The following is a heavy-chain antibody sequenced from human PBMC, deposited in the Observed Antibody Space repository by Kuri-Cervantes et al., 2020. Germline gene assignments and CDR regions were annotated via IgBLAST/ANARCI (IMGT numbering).Heavy chain of an antibody. V-gene: IGHV3-30*02. CDR1: GFTFDDYG. CDR3: TKDSGREPYSDY. D-gene: IGHD1-26*01. Sequence: GGSLRLSCAASGFTFDDYGMSWVRQAPGKGLEWVAFIRYDGSNKYYADSVKGRFTISRDNSKNTLYLQMNSLRAEDTAVYYCTKDSGREPYSDYWGQGTLVTVSS. J-gene: IGHJ4*02. CDR2: IRYDGSNK.